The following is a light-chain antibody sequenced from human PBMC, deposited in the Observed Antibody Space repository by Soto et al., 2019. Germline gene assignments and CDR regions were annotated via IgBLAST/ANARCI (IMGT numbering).Light chain of an antibody. V-gene: IGLV1-40*01. CDR2: GNS. CDR3: QSYDTSLSGSV. J-gene: IGLJ3*02. Sequence: QSVLTQPPSVSGAPGQRVTISCTGSSSNIGAGYHVHWYQQLPGTAPKLLIYGNSNRPSGVPDRFSGSKSGTSASLAITGLQAEDEVDYYCQSYDTSLSGSVFGGGTKVTVL. CDR1: SSNIGAGYH.